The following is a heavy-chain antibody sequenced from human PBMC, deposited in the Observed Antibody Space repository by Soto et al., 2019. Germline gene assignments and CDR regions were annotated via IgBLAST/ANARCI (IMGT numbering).Heavy chain of an antibody. D-gene: IGHD6-19*01. J-gene: IGHJ4*02. CDR1: GFTFSSSW. Sequence: GGSLRLSCAATGFTFSSSWMSWVRQAPGKGLEWVVNIKGDGGVQYYADSVKGRFTISRDNGRNSLYLQMDSLRAEDTAVYYCARDVGSGWFDYWGQGT. V-gene: IGHV3-7*05. CDR3: ARDVGSGWFDY. CDR2: IKGDGGVQ.